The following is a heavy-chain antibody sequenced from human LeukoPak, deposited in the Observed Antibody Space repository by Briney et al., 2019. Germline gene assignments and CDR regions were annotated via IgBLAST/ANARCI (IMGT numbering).Heavy chain of an antibody. J-gene: IGHJ4*02. D-gene: IGHD3-10*01. V-gene: IGHV3-23*01. CDR3: ATISRVWSDY. Sequence: GGSLRLSCAASGFTFSSFAMSWVRQAPGKGLEWVSGITSDGNTYYADFVKGRFTISRDNSKNTLYLQMNSLRAEDTAVYYCATISRVWSDYWGQGTLVTVSS. CDR1: GFTFSSFA. CDR2: ITSDGNT.